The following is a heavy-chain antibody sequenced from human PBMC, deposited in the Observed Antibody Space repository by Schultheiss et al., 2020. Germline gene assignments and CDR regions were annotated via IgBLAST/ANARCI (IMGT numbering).Heavy chain of an antibody. D-gene: IGHD3-10*01. CDR2: ISGKNGNT. J-gene: IGHJ6*02. CDR1: GYTFTSYG. V-gene: IGHV1-18*01. Sequence: ATVKDPCKASGYTFTSYGISWVRQAPGQGLEWMGWISGKNGNTDHAQKFQGRVTITADESTSTAYMELNSLRAEDTAVYYCARGQTVITMVQGAEYYYYYGMDVRGQGTTVTVSS. CDR3: ARGQTVITMVQGAEYYYYYGMDV.